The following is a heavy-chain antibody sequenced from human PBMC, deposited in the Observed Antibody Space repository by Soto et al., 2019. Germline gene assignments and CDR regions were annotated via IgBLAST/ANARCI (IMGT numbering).Heavy chain of an antibody. J-gene: IGHJ4*02. CDR1: GGTFSSYA. V-gene: IGHV1-69*13. CDR3: ARRYYDSSGYWHFDY. D-gene: IGHD3-22*01. CDR2: IIPIFGTA. Sequence: VASVKVSCKASGGTFSSYAISWVRQAPGQGLEWMGGIIPIFGTANYAQKFQGRVTITADESTSTAYMELSSLRSEDTAVYYCARRYYDSSGYWHFDYWGQGTLVTVS.